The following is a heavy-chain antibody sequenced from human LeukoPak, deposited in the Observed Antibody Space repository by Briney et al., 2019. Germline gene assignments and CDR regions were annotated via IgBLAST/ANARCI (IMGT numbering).Heavy chain of an antibody. CDR3: ARGRRQQWLVQSYYYMDV. Sequence: GASVKVSCKASGYTFTSYGISWVRQAPGQGLEWMGWISAYNGNTNYAQKLQGRVTMTTDTSTSTAYMELRSLRSDDTAVYYCARGRRQQWLVQSYYYMDVWGKGTTVTVSS. CDR2: ISAYNGNT. V-gene: IGHV1-18*01. J-gene: IGHJ6*03. D-gene: IGHD6-19*01. CDR1: GYTFTSYG.